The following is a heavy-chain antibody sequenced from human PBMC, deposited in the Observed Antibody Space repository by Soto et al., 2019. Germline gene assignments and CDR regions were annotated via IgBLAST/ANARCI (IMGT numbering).Heavy chain of an antibody. D-gene: IGHD3-16*02. CDR1: GGTFSSYA. CDR2: IIPIFGTA. CDR3: ARWHLDYDYVWGSYRYTAGPLDY. J-gene: IGHJ4*02. Sequence: SVKVSCKASGGTFSSYAISWVRQAPGQGLEWMGGIIPIFGTANYAQKFQGRVTITADESTSTAYMELSSLRSEDTAVYYCARWHLDYDYVWGSYRYTAGPLDYWGQGTLVTVSS. V-gene: IGHV1-69*13.